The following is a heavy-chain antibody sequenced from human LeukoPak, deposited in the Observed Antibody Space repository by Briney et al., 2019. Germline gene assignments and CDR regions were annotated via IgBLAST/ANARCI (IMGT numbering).Heavy chain of an antibody. Sequence: GGSLRLSCAASGFTVSSNYMSWVRQAPGKGLEWVSVIYSGGSKCYADSVKGRFTISRDNSKNTLYLQMNSLRAEDTAVYYCARVPGHYDSSVYYPYYFDYWGQGTLVTVSS. V-gene: IGHV3-66*01. J-gene: IGHJ4*02. CDR1: GFTVSSNY. CDR3: ARVPGHYDSSVYYPYYFDY. CDR2: IYSGGSK. D-gene: IGHD3-22*01.